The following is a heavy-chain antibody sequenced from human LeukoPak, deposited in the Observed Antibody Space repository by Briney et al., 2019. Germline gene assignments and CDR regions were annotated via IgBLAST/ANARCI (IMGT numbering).Heavy chain of an antibody. CDR3: ARAGYCTSNSCYSPNFYYMDV. V-gene: IGHV3-7*01. D-gene: IGHD2-2*01. J-gene: IGHJ6*03. Sequence: SGGSLRLSCAASGFTFRSYRMSWVRQAPWKGLEWVANIKEDANEEYYVDSVRGRFIISRDNAKNSLFLQMYSLRADDTAVYYCARAGYCTSNSCYSPNFYYMDVWGKGTTVAVSS. CDR1: GFTFRSYR. CDR2: IKEDANEE.